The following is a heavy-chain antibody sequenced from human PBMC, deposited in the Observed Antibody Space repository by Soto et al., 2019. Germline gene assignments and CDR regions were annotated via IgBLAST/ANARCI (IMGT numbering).Heavy chain of an antibody. Sequence: GGSLRLSCAASGFTFSNYAMRWIRQAPGKGLEWVSAIGGGGSPTYYADSVKGRFTVSRDNSKNTLYLHMNSLRAEDTAVYYCAKRGTYSGDDYWGQGTLVTLSS. D-gene: IGHD3-10*01. J-gene: IGHJ4*02. CDR3: AKRGTYSGDDY. V-gene: IGHV3-23*01. CDR1: GFTFSNYA. CDR2: IGGGGSPT.